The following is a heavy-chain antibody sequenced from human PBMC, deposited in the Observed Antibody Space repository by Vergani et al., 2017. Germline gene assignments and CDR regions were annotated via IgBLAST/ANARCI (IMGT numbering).Heavy chain of an antibody. CDR3: ARRLRIAAAGWFDP. V-gene: IGHV1-69*12. D-gene: IGHD6-13*01. J-gene: IGHJ5*02. Sequence: QVQLVQSGAEVKKPGSSVKVSCKASGGTFSSYAISWVRQAPGQGLEWMGGIIPIFGTANYAQKLQGRVTITADESTSTAYMELSSLRSEDTAVYYCARRLRIAAAGWFDPWGQGTLVTVSS. CDR2: IIPIFGTA. CDR1: GGTFSSYA.